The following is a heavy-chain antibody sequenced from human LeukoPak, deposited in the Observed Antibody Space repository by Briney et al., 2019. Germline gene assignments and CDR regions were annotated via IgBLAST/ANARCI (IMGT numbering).Heavy chain of an antibody. Sequence: SVKVSCKASGGTFSTYAISWVRQAPGQGLEWMGGIIPILGTANYAQKFQGRVTITADESTSTAYMELSSLRSEDTAVYYCVRVSRTTMVRGIITFDSWGQGTLVTVSS. CDR1: GGTFSTYA. J-gene: IGHJ4*02. CDR3: VRVSRTTMVRGIITFDS. CDR2: IIPILGTA. D-gene: IGHD3-10*01. V-gene: IGHV1-69*13.